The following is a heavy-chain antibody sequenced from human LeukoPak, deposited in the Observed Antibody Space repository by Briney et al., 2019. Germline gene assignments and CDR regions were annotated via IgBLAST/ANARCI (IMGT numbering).Heavy chain of an antibody. CDR2: ISSNGGST. CDR1: GFAFSSYA. Sequence: GGSLRPSCSASGFAFSSYAMHWVRRAPGKGLEYVSAISSNGGSTYYADSVKGRFTISRDNSKNTLYLQMSSLRAEDTAVYYCVKKTAYDSSGYFDYWGQGTLVTVSS. J-gene: IGHJ4*02. D-gene: IGHD3-22*01. V-gene: IGHV3-64D*09. CDR3: VKKTAYDSSGYFDY.